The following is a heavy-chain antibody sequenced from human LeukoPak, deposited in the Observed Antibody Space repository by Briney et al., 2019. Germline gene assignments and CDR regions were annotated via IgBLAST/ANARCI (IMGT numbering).Heavy chain of an antibody. CDR2: IYYSGST. V-gene: IGHV4-59*01. Sequence: SETLSLTCTVPGGSISSYYWSWIRQPPGKGLEWIGYIYYSGSTNYNPSLKSRVTISVDTSKNQFSLKLSSVTAADTAVYYCARGLRYFDWTVPYYFDYWGQGTLDTVSS. CDR1: GGSISSYY. J-gene: IGHJ4*02. CDR3: ARGLRYFDWTVPYYFDY. D-gene: IGHD3-9*01.